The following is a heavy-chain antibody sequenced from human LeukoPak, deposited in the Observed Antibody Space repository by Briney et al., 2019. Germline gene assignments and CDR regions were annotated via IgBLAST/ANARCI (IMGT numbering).Heavy chain of an antibody. V-gene: IGHV4-39*01. D-gene: IGHD5-12*01. J-gene: IGHJ4*02. CDR3: ASLRGYSGYVWN. CDR2: IYYSGST. CDR1: GGSISSSSYY. Sequence: SETLSLTCTVSGGSISSSSYYWGWIRQPPGKGLEWIGSIYYSGSTYYNPSLKSRVTISVDTSKNQFSLKLSSVTAADTAVYYCASLRGYSGYVWNWGQGTLVTVSS.